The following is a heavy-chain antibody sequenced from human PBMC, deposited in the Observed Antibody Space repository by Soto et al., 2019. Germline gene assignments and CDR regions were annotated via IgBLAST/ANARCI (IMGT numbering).Heavy chain of an antibody. Sequence: GGSLRLSCAASGFTFSSYWMSWVRQAPGKGLEWVANIKQDGSEKYYVDSVKGRFTISRDNAKNSLYLQMNSLRAEDTAVYYCARETEYSSSSVWFDPWGQGTLVTVSS. V-gene: IGHV3-7*01. CDR2: IKQDGSEK. J-gene: IGHJ5*02. CDR3: ARETEYSSSSVWFDP. D-gene: IGHD6-6*01. CDR1: GFTFSSYW.